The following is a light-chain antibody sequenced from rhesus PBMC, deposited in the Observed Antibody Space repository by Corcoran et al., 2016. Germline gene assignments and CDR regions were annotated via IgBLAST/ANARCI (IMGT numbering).Light chain of an antibody. Sequence: DIQMTQSPSSLSASVGDRVTITCRASQAITNDLAWYQQKPGQTPKLLIYEATSLQSGIPSRFSGSGSGTDFTLTISNLQSEDFATDYCQHYYSTPLTFGGGTKVDIK. CDR3: QHYYSTPLT. J-gene: IGKJ4*01. V-gene: IGKV1-25*01. CDR2: EAT. CDR1: QAITND.